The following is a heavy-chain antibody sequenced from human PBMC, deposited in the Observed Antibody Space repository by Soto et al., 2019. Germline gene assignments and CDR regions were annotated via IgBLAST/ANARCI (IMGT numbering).Heavy chain of an antibody. D-gene: IGHD3-16*01. V-gene: IGHV4-31*03. CDR2: IYYSGST. Sequence: ASETLSLTCPGSGGSISRGGYYWSWIRQHPGKGLEWIGYIYYSGSTYYNPSLKSRVNMSVDTSKNQFSLKLSSVTAADTAVYYCAREGVRGMDVWGQGTTVT. J-gene: IGHJ6*02. CDR1: GGSISRGGYY. CDR3: AREGVRGMDV.